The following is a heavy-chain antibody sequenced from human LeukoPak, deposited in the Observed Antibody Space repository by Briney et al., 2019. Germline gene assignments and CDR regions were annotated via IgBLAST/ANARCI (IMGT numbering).Heavy chain of an antibody. J-gene: IGHJ4*02. Sequence: GGSLRLSCADYGFTFSSYAMSWVRQAPGKGLEWVSAISGSGGSTYYADSVKGRFTISRDNSKNTLYLQMNSLRAEDTAVYYCAKDRYSSSWYGSFDYWGQGTLVTVSS. CDR1: GFTFSSYA. CDR3: AKDRYSSSWYGSFDY. V-gene: IGHV3-23*01. CDR2: ISGSGGST. D-gene: IGHD6-13*01.